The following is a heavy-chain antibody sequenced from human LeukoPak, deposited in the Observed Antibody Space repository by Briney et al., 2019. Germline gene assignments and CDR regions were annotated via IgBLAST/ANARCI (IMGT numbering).Heavy chain of an antibody. CDR1: GGSISVNTYY. CDR3: ARDQRSGSLRSSANNYYFDY. V-gene: IGHV4-39*07. D-gene: IGHD3-10*01. Sequence: SETLSLTCTVSGGSISVNTYYWAWIRQSPGKGLEWIGSIFYSGMAYHNPSFTSRISVSVDTSTNQFSLKVTSVTAADTAMYYCARDQRSGSLRSSANNYYFDYWGQGTLVTVSS. CDR2: IFYSGMA. J-gene: IGHJ4*02.